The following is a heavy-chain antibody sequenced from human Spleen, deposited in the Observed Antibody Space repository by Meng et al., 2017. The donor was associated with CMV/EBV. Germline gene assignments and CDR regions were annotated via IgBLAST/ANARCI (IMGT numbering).Heavy chain of an antibody. Sequence: GESLKISCAASGFTFSDDYMSWIRQAPGKGLEWVSYIITSGDRKYYADSVKDRFTISRDNTKNSLYLEINSLRAEDTAVYYCARISGSSWLSFHFDYWGQGALVTVSS. CDR2: IITSGDRK. J-gene: IGHJ4*02. V-gene: IGHV3-11*01. CDR3: ARISGSSWLSFHFDY. CDR1: GFTFSDDY. D-gene: IGHD6-13*01.